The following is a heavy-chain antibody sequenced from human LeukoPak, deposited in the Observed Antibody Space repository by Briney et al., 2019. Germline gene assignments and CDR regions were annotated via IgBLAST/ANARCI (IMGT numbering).Heavy chain of an antibody. CDR1: GGSMSTYY. D-gene: IGHD2-2*01. J-gene: IGHJ4*02. CDR3: ARMYCSSTSCYSGF. CDR2: VYTGGTT. Sequence: SETLSLTCTVSGGSMSTYYWTWIRQPAGKGLEWVGRVYTGGTTNYNPTRKSRVTMSVDTSKNQFSLKLRSVTAADTAVYYCARMYCSSTSCYSGFWGQGTLVTVSS. V-gene: IGHV4-4*07.